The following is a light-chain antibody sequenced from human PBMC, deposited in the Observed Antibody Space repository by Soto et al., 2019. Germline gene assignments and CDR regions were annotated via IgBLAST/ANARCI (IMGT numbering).Light chain of an antibody. CDR1: QSIYRW. V-gene: IGKV1-5*03. CDR2: KAS. CDR3: QQYDAYAWT. Sequence: DIQMTQSPSTLSASVGDRVTITCRASQSIYRWLAWYQQKPGKAPKLLIYKASSLESGVPSRFSGSGSGTEFTLTVSSLQPDDFATYYCQQYDAYAWTFGQGTKVEIK. J-gene: IGKJ1*01.